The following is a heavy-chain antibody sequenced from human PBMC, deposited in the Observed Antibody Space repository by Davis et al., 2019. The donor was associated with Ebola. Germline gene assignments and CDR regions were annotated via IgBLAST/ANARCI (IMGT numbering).Heavy chain of an antibody. Sequence: GESLKISCKGSGYSFTSYWISWVRQMPGKGLEWMGRIDPSDSYTNYSPSFQGQVTMSVDKSINTAYLQWSSLQASDTAIYYCSGFGLEWGQGTLVTVSS. CDR3: SGFGLE. CDR1: GYSFTSYW. V-gene: IGHV5-10-1*04. CDR2: IDPSDSYT. D-gene: IGHD3/OR15-3a*01. J-gene: IGHJ4*02.